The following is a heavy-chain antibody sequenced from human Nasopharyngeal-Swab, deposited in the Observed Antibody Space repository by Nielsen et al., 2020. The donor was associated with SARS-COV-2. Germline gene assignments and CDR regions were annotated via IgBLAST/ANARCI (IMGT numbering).Heavy chain of an antibody. CDR3: ARDWGNSGAFDI. V-gene: IGHV4-31*03. J-gene: IGHJ3*02. D-gene: IGHD4-23*01. CDR2: IYYSGST. CDR1: GGSISSGGYY. Sequence: SETLSLTCTVSGGSISSGGYYWSWIRQHPGKGLEWIGYIYYSGSTYYNPSLQSRVTISVDTSKNQFSLKLSSVTAADTAVYYCARDWGNSGAFDIWGQGTMVTVSS.